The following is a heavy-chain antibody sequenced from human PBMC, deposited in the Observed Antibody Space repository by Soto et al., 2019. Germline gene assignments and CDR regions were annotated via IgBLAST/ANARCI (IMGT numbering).Heavy chain of an antibody. J-gene: IGHJ4*02. D-gene: IGHD5-18*01. Sequence: EVQVVESGGGLVKPGGSLRLSCAASGFTFSQAWMSWVRQAPGKGLEWVGRIKSKTVGGTTDYAAPVKGRFTISRDDSTNSLYPQMNSLKTEDTAVYYCTTGGPGYSNGYLDYWGQGALVTVSS. CDR3: TTGGPGYSNGYLDY. CDR2: IKSKTVGGTT. V-gene: IGHV3-15*01. CDR1: GFTFSQAW.